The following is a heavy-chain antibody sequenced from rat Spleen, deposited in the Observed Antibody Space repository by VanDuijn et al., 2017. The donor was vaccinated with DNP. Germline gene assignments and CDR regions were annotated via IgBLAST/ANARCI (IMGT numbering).Heavy chain of an antibody. J-gene: IGHJ2*01. CDR3: TTAGYYDGSYYPYFDY. Sequence: EVQLVESGGGLVQPGRSLKISCAASGFTFSDYGMAWVRQGPKKGLEWVATVSTSGGRTYYRDSVKGRFTISRDNAKRTLYLQMDSLRSEDTATYYCTTAGYYDGSYYPYFDYWGQGVMVTVSS. CDR2: VSTSGGRT. CDR1: GFTFSDYG. V-gene: IGHV5-27*01. D-gene: IGHD1-12*02.